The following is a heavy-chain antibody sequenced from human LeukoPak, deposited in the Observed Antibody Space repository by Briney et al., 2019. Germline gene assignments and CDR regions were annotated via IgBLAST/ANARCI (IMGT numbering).Heavy chain of an antibody. D-gene: IGHD1-26*01. CDR2: ISFSGRST. CDR1: GXTFSSYA. Sequence: GGSLRLSCAASGXTFSSYAMSWVRQAPGKGLEWVLGISFSGRSTNYADSVKGRFIISRDNSNNTLYLQMDSLRAEDTAVYYCAKDREKAVGATIFDHWGQGTLVTVSS. J-gene: IGHJ4*02. V-gene: IGHV3-23*01. CDR3: AKDREKAVGATIFDH.